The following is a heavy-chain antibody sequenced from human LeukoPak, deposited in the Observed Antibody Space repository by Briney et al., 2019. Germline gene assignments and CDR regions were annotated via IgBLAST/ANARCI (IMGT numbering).Heavy chain of an antibody. CDR1: GFTFTTYW. V-gene: IGHV3-7*04. D-gene: IGHD6-13*01. CDR3: ARVAAAVPDY. J-gene: IGHJ4*02. Sequence: PGGSLRLSCAASGFTFTTYWMTWVRQAPGKGLEWVADIKQDGSDKYYMDSVKGRFTISRDNANNALHLQMNSLRDEDTAVYYCARVAAAVPDYWGQGTLVTVSS. CDR2: IKQDGSDK.